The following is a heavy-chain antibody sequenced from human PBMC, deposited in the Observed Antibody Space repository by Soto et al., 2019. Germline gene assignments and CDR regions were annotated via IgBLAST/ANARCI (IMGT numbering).Heavy chain of an antibody. CDR2: VYYSGNT. V-gene: IGHV4-59*08. J-gene: IGHJ5*02. CDR3: ARNTETSPNWFDP. Sequence: PSETLSLTCTVTGGSISSYYWSWIRQPPGKGLEWIGHVYYSGNTNYNPSLKSRVTMSVDTSKNQFSLRLNSVTAADTAVYYCARNTETSPNWFDPWGQGTLVTVSS. D-gene: IGHD2-2*01. CDR1: GGSISSYY.